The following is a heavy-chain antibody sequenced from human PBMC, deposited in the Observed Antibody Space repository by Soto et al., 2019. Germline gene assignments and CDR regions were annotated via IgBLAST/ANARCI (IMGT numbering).Heavy chain of an antibody. J-gene: IGHJ4*02. CDR3: AHGCSGSYYTN. CDR2: IYYSGST. CDR1: GGSISSGGYY. Sequence: QVQLQESGPGLVKPSQTLSLTCTVSGGSISSGGYYWSWIRQHPGKGLEWIGYIYYSGSTYYNPSLKSRVTLSVDTSKNQFSLKLSSVTAADTALYYCAHGCSGSYYTNWGQGTLVTVSS. V-gene: IGHV4-31*03. D-gene: IGHD3-10*02.